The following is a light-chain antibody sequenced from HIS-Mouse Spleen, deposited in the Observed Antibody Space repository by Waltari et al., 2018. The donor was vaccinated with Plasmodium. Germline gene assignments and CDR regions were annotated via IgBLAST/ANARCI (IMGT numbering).Light chain of an antibody. V-gene: IGLV3-10*01. CDR1: ALPNNY. J-gene: IGLJ3*02. CDR2: EDS. Sequence: SSELTQPPSVSVSPGQTARITCAGDALPNNYASWYQQKSGQAPVLVIYEDSKRPSGIPERFSGSSSGTMATLTISGAQVEDEADYYCYSTDSSGNHRVFGGGTKLTVL. CDR3: YSTDSSGNHRV.